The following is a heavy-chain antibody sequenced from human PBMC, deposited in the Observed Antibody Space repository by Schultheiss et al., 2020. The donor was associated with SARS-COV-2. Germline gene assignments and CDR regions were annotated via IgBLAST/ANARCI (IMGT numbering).Heavy chain of an antibody. Sequence: GESLKISCKGSGYSFTSYWIGWVRQMPGKGLEWMGIIYPGDSDTRYSPSFQGHVTISADKSISTAYLQWSSLKASDTAMYYCARRRYDFWSGYYNNWFDPWGQGTLVTVSS. V-gene: IGHV5-51*01. J-gene: IGHJ5*02. CDR1: GYSFTSYW. CDR2: IYPGDSDT. D-gene: IGHD3-3*01. CDR3: ARRRYDFWSGYYNNWFDP.